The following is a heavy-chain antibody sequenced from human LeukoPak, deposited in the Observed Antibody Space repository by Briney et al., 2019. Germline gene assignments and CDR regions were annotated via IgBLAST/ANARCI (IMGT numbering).Heavy chain of an antibody. J-gene: IGHJ4*02. V-gene: IGHV4-34*01. D-gene: IGHD3-22*01. Sequence: SETLSLTCAVYGGSFSGYYWSWIRQPPGKGLEWIGEINHSGSTNYNPSLKSRVTISVDTSKNQFSLKLSSVPAADTAVYYCARSKKWYYYDSSGRYPSVRFDYWGQGTLVTVSS. CDR2: INHSGST. CDR3: ARSKKWYYYDSSGRYPSVRFDY. CDR1: GGSFSGYY.